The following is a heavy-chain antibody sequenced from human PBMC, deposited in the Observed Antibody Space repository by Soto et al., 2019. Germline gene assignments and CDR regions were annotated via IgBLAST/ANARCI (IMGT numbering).Heavy chain of an antibody. CDR1: GGTFSSYA. CDR3: ARSIAAAGIYYYGMDV. V-gene: IGHV1-69*01. CDR2: IIPIFGTA. D-gene: IGHD6-13*01. Sequence: QVQLVQSGAEVKKPGSSVKVSCKASGGTFSSYAISWVRQAPGQGLEWMGGIIPIFGTANYAQKFQGRVTITADEATSTVYMELSSLRSEDTAVYYCARSIAAAGIYYYGMDVWGQGTTVTVSS. J-gene: IGHJ6*02.